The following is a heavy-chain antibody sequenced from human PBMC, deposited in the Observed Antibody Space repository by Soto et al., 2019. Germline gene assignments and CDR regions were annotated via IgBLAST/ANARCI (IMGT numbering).Heavy chain of an antibody. D-gene: IGHD1-26*01. CDR2: VSGDTGST. CDR1: GITFSSYA. J-gene: IGHJ4*02. Sequence: VQLLESGGGLVQPGGSLRLSCAVSGITFSSYAMSWVRHAPGKGLEWVSGVSGDTGSTFYADSVKGRCIVSRDNSKNTLYLNMNSLRADDTAVYYCAKDGSGSYQPTFFDYWGQGTLVTVSS. CDR3: AKDGSGSYQPTFFDY. V-gene: IGHV3-23*01.